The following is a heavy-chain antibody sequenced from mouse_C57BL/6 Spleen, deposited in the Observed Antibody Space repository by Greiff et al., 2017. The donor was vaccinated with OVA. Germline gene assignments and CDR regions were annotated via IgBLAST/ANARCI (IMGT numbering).Heavy chain of an antibody. Sequence: ESGPGLVKPSQSLSLTCSVTGYSITSGYYWNWIRQFPGNKLEWMGYISYDGSNNYNPSLKNRISITRDTSKNQFFLKLNSVTTEDTATYYCARDGGTGYAMDYWGQGTSVTVSS. D-gene: IGHD4-1*01. CDR3: ARDGGTGYAMDY. CDR1: GYSITSGYY. J-gene: IGHJ4*01. V-gene: IGHV3-6*01. CDR2: ISYDGSN.